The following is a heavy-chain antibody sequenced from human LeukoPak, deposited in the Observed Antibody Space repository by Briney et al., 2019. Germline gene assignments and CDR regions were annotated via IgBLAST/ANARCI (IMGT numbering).Heavy chain of an antibody. V-gene: IGHV1-2*02. CDR3: ASPKGYCSSTSCPAEFDY. CDR1: GYTFTGYY. CDR2: INPNSGGT. J-gene: IGHJ4*02. Sequence: ASVKVSCKASGYTFTGYYMHWVRQAPGQGLEWMGWINPNSGGTSYAQKFQGRVTMTRDTSISTAYMELSRLRSDDTAVYYCASPKGYCSSTSCPAEFDYWGQGTLVTVSS. D-gene: IGHD2-2*01.